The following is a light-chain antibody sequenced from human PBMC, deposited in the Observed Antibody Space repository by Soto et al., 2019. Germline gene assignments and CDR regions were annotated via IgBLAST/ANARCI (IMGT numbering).Light chain of an antibody. CDR3: AAWDDSLKGEL. CDR1: SSNIGSNF. Sequence: QSVLTQPPSASGTPGQTVIISCSGNSSNIGSNFVFWYRQLPGAAPTLLIYRNSQRPSGVPDRFSGSKSGTSASLAISGLRSEDEAHYYCAAWDDSLKGELFGGGTKHTVL. J-gene: IGLJ2*01. V-gene: IGLV1-47*01. CDR2: RNS.